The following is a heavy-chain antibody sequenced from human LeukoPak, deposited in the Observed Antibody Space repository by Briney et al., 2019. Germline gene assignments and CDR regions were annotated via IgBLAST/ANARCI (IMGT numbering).Heavy chain of an antibody. Sequence: SVKVSCKASGGTFSSYAISWVRQTPGQGLEWMGRIIPILGIANYAQRFQGRVTITADKSTSTACMELSSLRSEDTAVYYCARDPPSIVGAEAFDIWGQGTMVTVSS. V-gene: IGHV1-69*04. D-gene: IGHD1-26*01. CDR3: ARDPPSIVGAEAFDI. J-gene: IGHJ3*02. CDR2: IIPILGIA. CDR1: GGTFSSYA.